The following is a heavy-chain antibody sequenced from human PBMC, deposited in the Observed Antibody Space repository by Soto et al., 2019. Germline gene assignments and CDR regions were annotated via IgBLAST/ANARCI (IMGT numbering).Heavy chain of an antibody. CDR1: GGSISSGGYY. CDR2: IYYSGST. CDR3: ARVDYYDSSGYL. Sequence: PSETLSLTCTVSGGSISSGGYYWSWIRQHPGKGLEWIGYIYYSGSTYYNPSLKSRVTISVDTSKNQFSLKLSSVTAADTAVYYCARVDYYDSSGYLWGQGTLVTVSS. V-gene: IGHV4-31*03. D-gene: IGHD3-22*01. J-gene: IGHJ5*02.